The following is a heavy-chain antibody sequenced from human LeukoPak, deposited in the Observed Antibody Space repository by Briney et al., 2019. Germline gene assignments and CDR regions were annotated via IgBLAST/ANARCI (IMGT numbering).Heavy chain of an antibody. V-gene: IGHV4-59*01. CDR3: ARRGITMIGDAFDI. CDR2: INYSGST. CDR1: GGSISSYY. J-gene: IGHJ3*02. D-gene: IGHD3-22*01. Sequence: SETLSLTCTVSGGSISSYYWSWIRQPPGKGLEWIGYINYSGSTKYNPSLKSRVTISVDTSKNQFSLKLSSVTAADTAVYYCARRGITMIGDAFDIWGQGTMVTVSS.